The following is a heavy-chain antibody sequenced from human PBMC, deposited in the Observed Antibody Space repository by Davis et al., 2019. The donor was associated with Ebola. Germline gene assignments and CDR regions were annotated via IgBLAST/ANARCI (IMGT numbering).Heavy chain of an antibody. CDR1: GFTFSNYW. J-gene: IGHJ4*02. Sequence: GESLKISCVASGFTFSNYWMHWIRQAPGKGLVWVSRIIPDGTITTYADSVEGRFTISRDNAKNTLFLQMDSLRVEDTAFYYCTKDFDYENAYWGQGSLVTVTS. CDR2: IIPDGTIT. CDR3: TKDFDYENAY. D-gene: IGHD3-9*01. V-gene: IGHV3-74*01.